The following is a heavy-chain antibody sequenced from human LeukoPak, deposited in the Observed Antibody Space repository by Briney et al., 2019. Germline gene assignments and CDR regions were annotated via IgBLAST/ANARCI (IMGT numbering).Heavy chain of an antibody. CDR1: GFTFSSYG. J-gene: IGHJ4*02. CDR2: ISYDGSNK. V-gene: IGHV3-30*18. Sequence: PGGSLRLSCAASGFTFSSYGMHWVRQAPGKGLEWVAVISYDGSNKYYADSVKGRFTISRDNSKNTLYLQMNSLRAEDTAVYYCAKQGYAWLVSLRGPFDYWGQGTLVTVSS. D-gene: IGHD6-19*01. CDR3: AKQGYAWLVSLRGPFDY.